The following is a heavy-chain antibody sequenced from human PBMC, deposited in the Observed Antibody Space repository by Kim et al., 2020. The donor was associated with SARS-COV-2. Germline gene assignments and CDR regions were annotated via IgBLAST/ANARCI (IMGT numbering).Heavy chain of an antibody. V-gene: IGHV3-23*01. J-gene: IGHJ3*02. D-gene: IGHD4-17*01. CDR3: AKDAYGPQDI. CDR2: T. Sequence: TYYADSVNGRFTIARDNTKNTLYLQMNSLRAEDTAVYYCAKDAYGPQDIWGQGTMVTVSS.